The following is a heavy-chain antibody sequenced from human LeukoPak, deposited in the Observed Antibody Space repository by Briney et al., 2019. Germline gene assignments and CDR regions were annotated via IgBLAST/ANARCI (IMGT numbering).Heavy chain of an antibody. CDR3: ARRAYSTAYWKHFDS. CDR1: GVSMSSSPYY. V-gene: IGHV4-39*01. CDR2: IYYHENT. Sequence: SETLSLTCTVSGVSMSSSPYYWGWIRQAPGKGLEWIGSIYYHENTYYNSSLKSRVTISVDTSKNQFSLKLNSVTAADTAVYFCARRAYSTAYWKHFDSWGQGTLVTVSS. D-gene: IGHD1-1*01. J-gene: IGHJ4*02.